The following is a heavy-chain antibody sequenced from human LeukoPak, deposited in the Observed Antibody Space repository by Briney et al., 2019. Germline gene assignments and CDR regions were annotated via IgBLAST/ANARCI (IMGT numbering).Heavy chain of an antibody. Sequence: SETLSLTCSVSGGSMSNYYWSWIRQPPGKGLEWIGCIYYSGSTNYNPSLKSRVTISVDTSKNQFSLKLSSVTAADTAVYYCVRGSGWYLFWGQGTLVTVSS. V-gene: IGHV4-59*01. CDR3: VRGSGWYLF. CDR1: GGSMSNYY. CDR2: IYYSGST. D-gene: IGHD6-19*01. J-gene: IGHJ4*02.